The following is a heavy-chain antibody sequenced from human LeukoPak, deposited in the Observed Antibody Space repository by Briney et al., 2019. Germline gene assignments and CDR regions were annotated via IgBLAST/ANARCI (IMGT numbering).Heavy chain of an antibody. D-gene: IGHD3-3*01. J-gene: IGHJ4*02. CDR1: GYTFTGYY. CDR2: INPNSGGT. Sequence: ASVKVSCKASGYTFTGYYMHWVRQASGQGLEWMGWINPNSGGTNYAQKFQGWVTMSVDTSKNQFSLKLSSVTAADTAVYYCARDSPNIDDFWSGYSAFDYWGQGTLVTVSS. CDR3: ARDSPNIDDFWSGYSAFDY. V-gene: IGHV1-2*04.